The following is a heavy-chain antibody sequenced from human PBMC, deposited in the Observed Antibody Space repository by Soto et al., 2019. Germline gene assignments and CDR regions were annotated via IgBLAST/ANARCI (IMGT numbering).Heavy chain of an antibody. CDR1: GYIFTTYA. V-gene: IGHV1-3*01. D-gene: IGHD3-10*01. Sequence: ASVKVSCKASGYIFTTYALHWVRQAPGQRPEWMGWINGGNGNAEYSQKFRGRVTMTRDTSASTAYMELRSLRSEDTAVYYCARGSKFGVIIPYYFDYWGQGTLVTVSS. J-gene: IGHJ4*02. CDR2: INGGNGNA. CDR3: ARGSKFGVIIPYYFDY.